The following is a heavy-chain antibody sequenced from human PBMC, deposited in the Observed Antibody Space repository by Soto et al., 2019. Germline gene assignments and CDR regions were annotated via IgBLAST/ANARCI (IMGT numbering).Heavy chain of an antibody. CDR3: ARATTVTSSFFFYALDV. V-gene: IGHV4-30-4*01. CDR2: IYYNGNT. D-gene: IGHD4-17*01. CDR1: GGSISDDDYY. J-gene: IGHJ6*02. Sequence: SETLSPPCTVSGGSISDDDYYWNWIRQSPGKGLEWIGHIYYNGNTYYNPSLKSRLTMSLETSQNQFSLHLTSVIAADSALYFCARATTVTSSFFFYALDVWGQGTTVTVSS.